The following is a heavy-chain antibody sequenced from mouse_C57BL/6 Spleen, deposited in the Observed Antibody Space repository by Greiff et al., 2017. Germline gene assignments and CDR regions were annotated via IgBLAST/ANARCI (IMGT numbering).Heavy chain of an antibody. CDR3: ARSYPYYAKDY. CDR2: IDPSDSET. CDR1: GYTFTSYW. Sequence: VQLQQPGAELVRPGSSVKLSCKASGYTFTSYWMHWVKQRPIQGLEWIGNIDPSDSETHYNQKFKDKATVTVDKSSSTAYMQLSSLTCSDSAVYYCARSYPYYAKDYWGQGTSVTVSS. D-gene: IGHD5-1-1*01. J-gene: IGHJ4*01. V-gene: IGHV1-52*01.